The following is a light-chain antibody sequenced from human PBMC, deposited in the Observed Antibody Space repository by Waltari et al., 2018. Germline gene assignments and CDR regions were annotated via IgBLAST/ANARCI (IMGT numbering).Light chain of an antibody. J-gene: IGKJ4*01. CDR2: GTF. Sequence: DIVLTQSPVPLCLSQGEVATLSCRTSQTIRTTYLAWYQQNPGQAPTLLIYGTFSRATGIPDRFTGSGSGTDFSLTISSLEPEDFATYYCQQYDISPLTFGGGTKVEIK. CDR1: QTIRTTY. CDR3: QQYDISPLT. V-gene: IGKV3-20*01.